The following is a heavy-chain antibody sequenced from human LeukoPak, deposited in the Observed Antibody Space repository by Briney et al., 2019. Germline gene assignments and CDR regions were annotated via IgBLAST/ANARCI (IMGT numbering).Heavy chain of an antibody. CDR1: GFIFSSYG. CDR2: ISYDGSNK. CDR3: ARGGDWAY. J-gene: IGHJ4*02. V-gene: IGHV3-30*03. D-gene: IGHD2-21*01. Sequence: GGSLRLSCAASGFIFSSYGMHWVRQAPGKGLEWVAVISYDGSNKYYADSVKGRFTISRDNSKNSLYLQMNSLRAEDTAVYYCARGGDWAYWGQGTLVTVSS.